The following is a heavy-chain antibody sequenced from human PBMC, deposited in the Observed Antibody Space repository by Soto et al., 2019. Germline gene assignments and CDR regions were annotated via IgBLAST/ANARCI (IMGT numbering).Heavy chain of an antibody. D-gene: IGHD1-26*01. J-gene: IGHJ5*02. CDR2: IIPIFGTA. Sequence: SVKVSCKASGGTFSSYAISWVRQAPGQGLEWMGGIIPIFGTANYAQKFQGRVTITADESTSTAYMELGSLRSEDTAVYYCARDGGWELPNWFDPWGQGTLVTVSS. CDR3: ARDGGWELPNWFDP. CDR1: GGTFSSYA. V-gene: IGHV1-69*13.